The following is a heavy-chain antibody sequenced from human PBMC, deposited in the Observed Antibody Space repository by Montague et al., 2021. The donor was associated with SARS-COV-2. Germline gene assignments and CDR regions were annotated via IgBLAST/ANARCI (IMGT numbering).Heavy chain of an antibody. CDR2: INHSGTT. J-gene: IGHJ4*02. CDR1: GGSFGGYY. V-gene: IGHV4-34*01. Sequence: SETLSLTCAVYGGSFGGYYWTWIRQSPGKGLEWIAEINHSGTTNYNFNPSLRSRVTISVDTSKSQFSLKLSSVTAADTGVYYCARWDPQTLTLIGLRGKSASDYWGQGTLVTVSP. D-gene: IGHD4-23*01. CDR3: ARWDPQTLTLIGLRGKSASDY.